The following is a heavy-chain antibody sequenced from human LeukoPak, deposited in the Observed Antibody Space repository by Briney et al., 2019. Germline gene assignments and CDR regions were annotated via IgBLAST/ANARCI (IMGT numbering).Heavy chain of an antibody. D-gene: IGHD2-15*01. CDR1: GGSVSSGAYY. V-gene: IGHV4-39*01. Sequence: SETLSLTCTVSGGSVSSGAYYCAWIRQPPGNGPGWHGRVYSTGNTYYNPTLYNRVTVSADTSKNQYSLNLRSVTAADTAVFYCARLRRLAPAVDQYYYMDVWGKGTMVTVSS. J-gene: IGHJ6*03. CDR3: ARLRRLAPAVDQYYYMDV. CDR2: VYSTGNT.